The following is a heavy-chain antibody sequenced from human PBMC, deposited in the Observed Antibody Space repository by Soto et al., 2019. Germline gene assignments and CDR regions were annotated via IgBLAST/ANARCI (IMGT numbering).Heavy chain of an antibody. CDR2: IXXDXXXX. CDR1: GFSFRSYW. V-gene: IGHV3-74*01. Sequence: GGSLRLSCAASGFSFRSYWIHWVRQAPGKGLVWVXRIXXDXXXXXYXXSVKGRFTISRDNAKNMLYLQMNSLRAEDTAVYYCAKDRRAASTFAYWGQGTLVTVSS. D-gene: IGHD5-18*01. CDR3: AKDRRAASTFAY. J-gene: IGHJ4*02.